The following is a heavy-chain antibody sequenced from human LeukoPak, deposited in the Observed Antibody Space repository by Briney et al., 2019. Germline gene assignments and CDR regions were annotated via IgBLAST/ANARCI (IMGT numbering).Heavy chain of an antibody. CDR1: GFTFSSYS. CDR3: VKTGGSSWTNFDY. Sequence: PGGSLRFSCSASGFTFSSYSMHWVRQAPGKGLEYVSTITSNGGNTYYADSVKGRFTISRDNSKSTLYLQMSSLTAEDTAVCYCVKTGGSSWTNFDYWGQGTLVTVSS. D-gene: IGHD6-13*01. CDR2: ITSNGGNT. V-gene: IGHV3-64D*06. J-gene: IGHJ4*02.